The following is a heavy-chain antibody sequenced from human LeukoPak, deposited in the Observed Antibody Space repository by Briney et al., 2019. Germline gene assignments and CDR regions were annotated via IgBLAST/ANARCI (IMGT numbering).Heavy chain of an antibody. CDR2: IYYSGSI. Sequence: PSETLSLTCTVSGGSISSSSYYWGWIRQPPGKGLEWIGNIYYSGSIYYNPSLESRVTIFVDTPKNQFSLNLSSVTAADTAVYYCARRTSNGYYHWFDPWGQGTLVTVSS. CDR3: ARRTSNGYYHWFDP. V-gene: IGHV4-39*01. J-gene: IGHJ5*02. D-gene: IGHD3-22*01. CDR1: GGSISSSSYY.